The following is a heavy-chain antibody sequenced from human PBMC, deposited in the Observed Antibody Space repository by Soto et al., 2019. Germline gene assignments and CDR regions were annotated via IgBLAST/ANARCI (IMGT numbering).Heavy chain of an antibody. D-gene: IGHD4-4*01. CDR2: IIPIFGTA. CDR1: GGTFSSYA. CDR3: ARGTGVTVTTFYYYYGMDV. J-gene: IGHJ6*02. V-gene: IGHV1-69*13. Sequence: ASVKVSCKASGGTFSSYAISWVRQALGQGLEWMGGIIPIFGTANYAQKFQGRVTITADESTSTAYMELSSLRSEDTAVYYCARGTGVTVTTFYYYYGMDVWGQGTTVTVSS.